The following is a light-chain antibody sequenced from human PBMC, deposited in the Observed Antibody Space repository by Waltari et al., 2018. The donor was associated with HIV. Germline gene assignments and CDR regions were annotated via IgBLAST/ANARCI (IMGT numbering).Light chain of an antibody. Sequence: SYELTQPPSVSVSLGQTAKITCSGDALPNQYAHWYQQKPGQAPLLVIDKDTQRPSGIPERFAGSHSGTTVTLIISGVQAEDEADYYCESADNSGTYWVFGGGTKLSVL. CDR1: ALPNQY. CDR2: KDT. J-gene: IGLJ3*02. CDR3: ESADNSGTYWV. V-gene: IGLV3-25*03.